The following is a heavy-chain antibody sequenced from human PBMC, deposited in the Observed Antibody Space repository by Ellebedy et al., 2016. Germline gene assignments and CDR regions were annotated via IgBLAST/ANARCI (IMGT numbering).Heavy chain of an antibody. CDR2: IGNDGTLT. J-gene: IGHJ3*02. CDR1: GFTFSRYT. D-gene: IGHD3-22*01. V-gene: IGHV3-30-3*01. CDR3: ARFSFDTTGFFFGGNDAFDI. Sequence: GESLKISXVGSGFTFSRYTMHWVRQAPGKGLERVALIGNDGTLTHNADSVKGRFTISRDNSKNTVYLQMNSLRAEDTAMYYCARFSFDTTGFFFGGNDAFDIWGQGTMVTVSP.